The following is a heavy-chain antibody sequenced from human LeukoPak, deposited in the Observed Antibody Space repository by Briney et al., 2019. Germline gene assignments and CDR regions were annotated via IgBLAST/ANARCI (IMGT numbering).Heavy chain of an antibody. V-gene: IGHV4-38-2*02. Sequence: SETLSLTCTVSGYSISSGYYWGWIRQPPGKGLEWIGSIYYSGSIYSNPSLKSRVTISVDTSNNQFSPKLSSVTAADTAVYYCARDVREDAFDIWGQGTMVTVSS. CDR1: GYSISSGYY. J-gene: IGHJ3*02. CDR2: IYYSGSI. D-gene: IGHD5-24*01. CDR3: ARDVREDAFDI.